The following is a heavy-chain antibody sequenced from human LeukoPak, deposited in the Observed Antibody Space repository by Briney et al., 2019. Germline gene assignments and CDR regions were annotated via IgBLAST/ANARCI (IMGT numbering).Heavy chain of an antibody. Sequence: PGGSLRLSCVVSGFTFSSYPMSWVRQAPGKGLEWVSVISESGDITHYADSMKGRFTISRDNTRNTLNLQMNNLRAEDTAIYYCARDQYDTWSRRGNFDSWGQGTLVIVSS. CDR1: GFTFSSYP. CDR3: ARDQYDTWSRRGNFDS. D-gene: IGHD3-3*01. CDR2: ISESGDIT. V-gene: IGHV3-23*01. J-gene: IGHJ4*02.